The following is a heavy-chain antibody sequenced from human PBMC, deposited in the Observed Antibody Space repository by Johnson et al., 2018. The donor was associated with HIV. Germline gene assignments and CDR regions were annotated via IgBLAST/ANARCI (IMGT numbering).Heavy chain of an antibody. J-gene: IGHJ3*01. Sequence: VQLVESGGGLVQPGGSLRLSCVVSGFTFDDYGMSWVRQVPGKGLEWVSGIDWNGGRQGYADSVKGRSTISRDNAKNSLYMEMNSLRAEDTALYYCARQHYYAFEVWGQGTMVTVSS. CDR1: GFTFDDYG. CDR2: IDWNGGRQ. V-gene: IGHV3-20*04. CDR3: ARQHYYAFEV. D-gene: IGHD3-3*02.